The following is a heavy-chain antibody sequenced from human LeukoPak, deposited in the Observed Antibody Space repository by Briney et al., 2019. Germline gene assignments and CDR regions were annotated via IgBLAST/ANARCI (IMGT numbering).Heavy chain of an antibody. V-gene: IGHV3-30*04. CDR1: GFTFSSYA. D-gene: IGHD5-18*01. CDR3: ARADTATFDY. Sequence: PGGSLRLSCAASGFTFSSYAMHWVRQAPGKGLEWVAVISYDGSNKYYADSVKGRFTISRDNSKNTLYLQMSSLRAEDTAVYYCARADTATFDYWGQGTLVTVSS. J-gene: IGHJ4*02. CDR2: ISYDGSNK.